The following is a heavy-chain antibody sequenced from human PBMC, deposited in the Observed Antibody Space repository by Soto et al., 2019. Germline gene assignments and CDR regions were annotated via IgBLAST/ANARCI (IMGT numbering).Heavy chain of an antibody. CDR1: GYTFTGHY. Sequence: QVQLVQSGAEVKKPGASVKVSCKASGYTFTGHYMHWVRQAPGQGLEWMGWINPKSGGTKYAQKFQGWVTMTRDTSISTAYMELRRLRSDDTALYYCARPVGVGATYSEAFDIWGQGTMVTVSS. D-gene: IGHD1-26*01. V-gene: IGHV1-2*04. CDR2: INPKSGGT. J-gene: IGHJ3*02. CDR3: ARPVGVGATYSEAFDI.